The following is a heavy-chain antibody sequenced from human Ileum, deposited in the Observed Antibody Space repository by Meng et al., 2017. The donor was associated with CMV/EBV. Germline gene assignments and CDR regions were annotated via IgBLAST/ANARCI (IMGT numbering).Heavy chain of an antibody. V-gene: IGHV3-23*01. CDR3: AKDSISVLGPSSD. J-gene: IGHJ4*02. CDR2: YMYYSERT. D-gene: IGHD1-26*01. CDR1: GFHIRDNG. Sequence: AAAGFHIRDNGHGWGRQATGGGVGGVLSYMYYSERTNSDDSLKGRVNISRDNSKNNLYLQMNGLRVEDKAFYFCAKDSISVLGPSSDWGQGTLVTVSS.